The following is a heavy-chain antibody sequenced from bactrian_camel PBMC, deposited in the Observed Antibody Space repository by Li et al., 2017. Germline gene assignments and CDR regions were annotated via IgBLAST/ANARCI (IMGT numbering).Heavy chain of an antibody. J-gene: IGHJ6*01. Sequence: VQLVESGGGSVQPGGSLKLSCVASGYRVKSGCMGYFRQAPGKEREGVARIATGSGNTYYADSVKGRFTISQDNAKNTLYLQMNSLEPEDTAMYYCAAVRYVGTWYPLCRARSADFGYWGQGTQVTVS. D-gene: IGHD6*01. CDR1: GYRVKSGC. CDR2: IATGSGNT. V-gene: IGHV3S1*01. CDR3: AAVRYVGTWYPLCRARSADFGY.